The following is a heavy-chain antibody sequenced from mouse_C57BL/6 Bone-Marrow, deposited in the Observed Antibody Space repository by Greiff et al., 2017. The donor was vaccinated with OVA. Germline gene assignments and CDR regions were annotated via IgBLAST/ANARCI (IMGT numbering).Heavy chain of an antibody. CDR3: TGGVTTVVEDYFDY. V-gene: IGHV6-3*01. CDR1: GFTFSNYW. D-gene: IGHD1-1*01. Sequence: EVKVEESGGGLVQPGGSMKLSCVASGFTFSNYWMNWVRQSPEKGLEWVAQIRLKSDNYATHYAESVKGRFTISRDDSKSSVYLQMNNLRAEDTGIYYCTGGVTTVVEDYFDYWGQGTTLTVSS. CDR2: IRLKSDNYAT. J-gene: IGHJ2*01.